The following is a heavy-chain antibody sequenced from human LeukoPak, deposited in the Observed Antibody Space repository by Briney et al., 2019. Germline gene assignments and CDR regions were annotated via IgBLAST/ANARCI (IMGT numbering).Heavy chain of an antibody. D-gene: IGHD3-10*02. CDR3: TTDRGITTMSIFGY. V-gene: IGHV3-21*03. CDR1: GFTFRSYS. CDR2: ISSSSSYI. J-gene: IGHJ4*02. Sequence: GGSLRLSCAASGFTFRSYSMNWVRQAPGKGLEWVSSISSSSSYIYYADSVKGRFTISRDNAKNSLYLQMNSLRTEDTAVYYCTTDRGITTMSIFGYWGQGTLVTVSS.